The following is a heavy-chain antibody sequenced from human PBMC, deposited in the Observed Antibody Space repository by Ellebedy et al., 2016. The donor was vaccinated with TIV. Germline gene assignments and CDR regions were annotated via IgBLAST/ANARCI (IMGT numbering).Heavy chain of an antibody. CDR3: ARDWGDGYNPGY. D-gene: IGHD5-24*01. J-gene: IGHJ4*02. CDR2: ISYDGSNK. V-gene: IGHV3-30-3*01. CDR1: GFTFSSYA. Sequence: GESLKISXAASGFTFSSYAMSWVRQAPGKGLEWVAVISYDGSNKYYADSVKGRFTISRDNSKNTLYLQMNSLRAEDTAVYYCARDWGDGYNPGYWGQGTLVTVSS.